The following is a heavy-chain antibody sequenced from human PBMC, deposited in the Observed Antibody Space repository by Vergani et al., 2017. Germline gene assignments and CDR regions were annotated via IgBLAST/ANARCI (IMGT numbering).Heavy chain of an antibody. V-gene: IGHV4-30-4*08. J-gene: IGHJ4*02. CDR3: ARVKYSSGWYGFDD. D-gene: IGHD6-19*01. CDR1: GGSISSLDYY. Sequence: QVQLQESGPGLVKPSQTLSLTCTVSGGSISSLDYYWSCIRQPPGKGLEWIGYIYYSGSNNYNPSLKSRVTISVDTSKNQFSLKLSSVTAADTAVYYCARVKYSSGWYGFDDWGQRTLLTV. CDR2: IYYSGSN.